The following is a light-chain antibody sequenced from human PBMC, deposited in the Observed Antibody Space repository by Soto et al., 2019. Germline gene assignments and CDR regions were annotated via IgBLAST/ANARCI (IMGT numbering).Light chain of an antibody. CDR3: QQINGYPLT. CDR2: AAS. Sequence: DVQLTQTPSFLSASVGDRVTITCGASRDISTYLAWYQQKPGKAPKLLIYAASTLHTGVPSRFSGSGSGTEFTLTISSLQPEDFATFICQQINGYPLTFGGGTKVEI. V-gene: IGKV1-9*01. CDR1: RDISTY. J-gene: IGKJ4*01.